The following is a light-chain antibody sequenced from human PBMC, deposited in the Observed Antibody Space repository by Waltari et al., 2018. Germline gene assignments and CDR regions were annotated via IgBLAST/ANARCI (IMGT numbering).Light chain of an antibody. CDR2: GAS. V-gene: IGKV3-20*01. CDR3: QQYDISPRT. CDR1: QTVRTTY. Sequence: EIALTHSPGPLFSSPGERATLSCRASQTVRTTYLPWYQQKTGQAPTLLIYGASSRATGITDRFSVRGSGTDFSLPISSLEPEDFAVYCCQQYDISPRTFGGGTKVEIK. J-gene: IGKJ4*01.